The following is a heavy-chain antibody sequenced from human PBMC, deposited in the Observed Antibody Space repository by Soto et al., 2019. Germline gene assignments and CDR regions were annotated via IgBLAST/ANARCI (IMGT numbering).Heavy chain of an antibody. CDR1: GFTFDDYA. Sequence: EVQLVESGGGLVQPGRSLRLSCAASGFTFDDYAMHWVRQAPGKGLEWVSGLSWNSGSIGYADSVQGRFTISRDNAKNSLYLQMNSLRAEDTALYYCAKDESYSSSSACFDYWGQETLVTVSS. CDR3: AKDESYSSSSACFDY. V-gene: IGHV3-9*01. CDR2: LSWNSGSI. D-gene: IGHD6-6*01. J-gene: IGHJ4*02.